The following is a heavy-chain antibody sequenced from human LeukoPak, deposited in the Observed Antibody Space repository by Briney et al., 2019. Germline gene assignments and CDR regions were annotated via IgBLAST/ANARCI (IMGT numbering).Heavy chain of an antibody. J-gene: IGHJ4*02. Sequence: GRFLRLSCAASGFTFSSYGMHWVRQAPGKGLEWVAVISYDGSNKYYADSVKGRFTISRDNSKNTLYLQMNSLRAEDTAVYYCAKDLDYDSSGYYTSPFDYWGQGTLVTVSS. V-gene: IGHV3-30*18. CDR1: GFTFSSYG. CDR2: ISYDGSNK. CDR3: AKDLDYDSSGYYTSPFDY. D-gene: IGHD3-22*01.